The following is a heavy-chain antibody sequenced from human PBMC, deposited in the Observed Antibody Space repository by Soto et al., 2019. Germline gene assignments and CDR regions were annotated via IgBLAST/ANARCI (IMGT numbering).Heavy chain of an antibody. J-gene: IGHJ4*02. CDR3: AIVARTGQYYFDF. V-gene: IGHV4-59*01. CDR2: IYYTGST. Sequence: QVQLQESGPGLVKPSETLSLTCTVSGDSINFYHWTWIRQPPGKGLVLMGYIYYTGSTNYNPSLKSRVSISVDTSKNQFSLKLSSVTAADTAVYYCAIVARTGQYYFDFWGQGALVTVSS. CDR1: GDSINFYH. D-gene: IGHD1-1*01.